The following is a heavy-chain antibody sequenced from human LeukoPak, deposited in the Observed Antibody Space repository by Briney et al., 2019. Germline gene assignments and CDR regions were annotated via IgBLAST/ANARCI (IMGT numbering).Heavy chain of an antibody. CDR3: AKVGLYYDSSGYYLHYFDY. J-gene: IGHJ4*02. Sequence: GGSLRLSCAASGFTFDDYAMHWVRQAPGKGLEWVSAISWNSGSIGYADSVKGRFTISRDNAKNSLYLQMNSLRAEDTALYYCAKVGLYYDSSGYYLHYFDYWGQGTLVTVSS. D-gene: IGHD3-22*01. V-gene: IGHV3-9*01. CDR1: GFTFDDYA. CDR2: ISWNSGSI.